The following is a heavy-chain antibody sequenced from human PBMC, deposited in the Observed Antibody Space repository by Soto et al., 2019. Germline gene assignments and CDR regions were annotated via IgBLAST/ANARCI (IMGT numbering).Heavy chain of an antibody. Sequence: PGGSLRLSCAASGFTFDDYTMHWVRQAPGKGLEWVSLISWDGGSTYYADSVKGRFTISRDNSKNSLYLQMNSLRTEDTALYYCAKDTSPSSGSYMDYWGQGTLVTVSS. CDR2: ISWDGGST. D-gene: IGHD3-10*01. J-gene: IGHJ4*02. CDR1: GFTFDDYT. CDR3: AKDTSPSSGSYMDY. V-gene: IGHV3-43*01.